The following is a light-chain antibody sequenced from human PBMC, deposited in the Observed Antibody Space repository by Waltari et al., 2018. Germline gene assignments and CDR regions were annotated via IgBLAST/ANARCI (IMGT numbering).Light chain of an antibody. Sequence: EIVLTQSPGTLSLSPGERATLPCRASQSVTSNYLAWYQQKPGQPPRLLIYGVSSRATGIPDRFSGSGSGTDFTLTISRLEPEDFAVYYCQQYRTFGQGTKVEIK. CDR1: QSVTSNY. CDR3: QQYRT. CDR2: GVS. J-gene: IGKJ1*01. V-gene: IGKV3-20*01.